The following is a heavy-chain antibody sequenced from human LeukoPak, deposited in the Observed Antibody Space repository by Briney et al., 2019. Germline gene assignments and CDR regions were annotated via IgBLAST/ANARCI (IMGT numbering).Heavy chain of an antibody. V-gene: IGHV3-7*03. CDR2: INHNGNVN. CDR3: ARGGGLDV. J-gene: IGHJ6*02. Sequence: GGSLRLSCTASGFTFGDYAMNWARQAPGKGLEWVASINHNGNVNYYVDSVKGRFTISRDNAKNSLYLQMGNLRAEDTAVYFCARGGGLDVWGQGATVTVSS. D-gene: IGHD3-16*01. CDR1: GFTFGDYA.